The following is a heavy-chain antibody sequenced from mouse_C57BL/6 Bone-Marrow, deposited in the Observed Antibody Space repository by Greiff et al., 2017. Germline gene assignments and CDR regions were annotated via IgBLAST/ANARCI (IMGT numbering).Heavy chain of an antibody. V-gene: IGHV1-81*01. D-gene: IGHD2-10*01. CDR3: GREGLLSMDY. CDR2: IYPRSGNT. J-gene: IGHJ4*01. Sequence: QVQLKQSGAELARPGASVKLSCKASGYTFTSYGISWVKQRTGQGLEWIGEIYPRSGNTYYNEKFKGKATLTADKSSSTAYMELRSLTSEDSAVYFCGREGLLSMDYWGQGTSVTVSS. CDR1: GYTFTSYG.